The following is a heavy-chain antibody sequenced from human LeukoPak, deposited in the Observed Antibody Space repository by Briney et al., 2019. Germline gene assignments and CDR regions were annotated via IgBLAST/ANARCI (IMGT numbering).Heavy chain of an antibody. Sequence: GGSLRLSCTASGFTFGDYTMHCVRQAPGKGLEWVSFIRIKAYGGTTAYAASVKDRFTISRDDSKSIAYLQMNSLKTEDTAVYYCTRGRGYSSGYLGEYFDYWGQGALVTVSS. CDR3: TRGRGYSSGYLGEYFDY. D-gene: IGHD5-18*01. V-gene: IGHV3-49*04. CDR2: IRIKAYGGTT. CDR1: GFTFGDYT. J-gene: IGHJ4*02.